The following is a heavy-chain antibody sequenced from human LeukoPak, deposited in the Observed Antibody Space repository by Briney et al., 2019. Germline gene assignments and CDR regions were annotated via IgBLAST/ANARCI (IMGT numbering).Heavy chain of an antibody. CDR3: ARETPAEGQWEAFDI. Sequence: GGSLRLSCAASGFTFSSYSMNWVRQAPGKGLEWVSSISSSSSYIYYADSVKGRFTISRDNSKNTLYLQMNSLRAEDTAVYYCARETPAEGQWEAFDIWGQGTMVTVSS. V-gene: IGHV3-21*01. CDR1: GFTFSSYS. CDR2: ISSSSSYI. D-gene: IGHD1-26*01. J-gene: IGHJ3*02.